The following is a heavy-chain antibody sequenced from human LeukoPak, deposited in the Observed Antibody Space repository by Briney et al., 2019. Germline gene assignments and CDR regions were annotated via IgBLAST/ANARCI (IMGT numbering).Heavy chain of an antibody. CDR3: AKDVFPYTTNSRNYYLDY. J-gene: IGHJ4*02. CDR2: ISGSGGST. CDR1: GFTFSTYA. V-gene: IGHV3-23*01. D-gene: IGHD2-2*02. Sequence: GGSLRLSCAASGFTFSTYAMAWVRQAPGKGLEWVSAISGSGGSTYYADSVKGRFTISRDNSKDTLFLQMSSLRVEDTAVYFCAKDVFPYTTNSRNYYLDYWGQGTPVTVSS.